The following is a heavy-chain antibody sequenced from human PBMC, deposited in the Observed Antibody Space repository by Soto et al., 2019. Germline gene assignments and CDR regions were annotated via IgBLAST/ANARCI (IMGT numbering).Heavy chain of an antibody. D-gene: IGHD6-13*01. J-gene: IGHJ3*02. CDR2: IYHSGST. V-gene: IGHV4-4*02. Sequence: QVQLQESGPGLVKPSGTLSLTCAVSSGSISSNNWWSWVRQPPGKGLDWIGEIYHSGSTNYKPSLKRRLTLSIDKSKNQFSLNLTSVTAADTAMYYCASRRTGYSSTWMAFDIWGQGTLVTVSS. CDR3: ASRRTGYSSTWMAFDI. CDR1: SGSISSNNW.